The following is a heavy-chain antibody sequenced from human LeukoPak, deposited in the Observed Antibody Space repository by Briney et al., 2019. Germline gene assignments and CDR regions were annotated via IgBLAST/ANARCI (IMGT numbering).Heavy chain of an antibody. V-gene: IGHV1-2*02. J-gene: IGHJ5*02. CDR3: ARDFRVTTEYNWFDP. CDR2: INPNSGGT. D-gene: IGHD3-3*01. Sequence: ASVKVSCKASGYTFTSYYMHWVRQAPGQGLEWMGIINPNSGGTNYAQKFQGRVTMTRDTSISTAYMELRRLKSDDTAVYYCARDFRVTTEYNWFDPWGQGTLVTVSS. CDR1: GYTFTSYY.